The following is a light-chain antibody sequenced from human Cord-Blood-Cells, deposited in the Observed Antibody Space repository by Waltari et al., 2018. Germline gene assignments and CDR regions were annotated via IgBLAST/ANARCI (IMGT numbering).Light chain of an antibody. CDR3: CSYAGSYTGV. J-gene: IGLJ3*02. CDR2: DVR. V-gene: IGLV2-11*01. Sequence: QSALTQPRSVSGSPGQSVTISCTGTSSDVGGYNYVSWYQQHPGKAPTLMIYDVRKRPAGVPDRFSGAKSGNTASLTISGLQAEDEADYYCCSYAGSYTGVFGGGTKLTVL. CDR1: SSDVGGYNY.